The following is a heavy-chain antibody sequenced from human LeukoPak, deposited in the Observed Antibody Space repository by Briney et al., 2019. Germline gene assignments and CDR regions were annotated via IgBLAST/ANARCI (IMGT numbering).Heavy chain of an antibody. CDR1: GFTVSSNY. CDR2: IYSGGST. CDR3: ARGCTSTSCYDY. J-gene: IGHJ4*02. D-gene: IGHD2-2*01. Sequence: GGSLRLSCAASGFTVSSNYMSWVRQAPGKGLEWVSVIYSGGSTYYADSVKGRFTISRDNTKKSLYLQMNSLRPEDTAVYYCARGCTSTSCYDYWGQGTLVTVSS. V-gene: IGHV3-66*01.